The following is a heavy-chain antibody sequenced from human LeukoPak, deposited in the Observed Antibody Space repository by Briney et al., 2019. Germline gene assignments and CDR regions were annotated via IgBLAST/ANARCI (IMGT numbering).Heavy chain of an antibody. CDR1: GGSISSYY. CDR3: GREVVPAAGRYYYYYGMDV. V-gene: IGHV4-4*07. D-gene: IGHD2-2*01. Sequence: PSETLSLTCTVSGGSISSYYWSWIRQPAGKGLEWIGRIYTSGSTNYNPSLKSRVTMSVDTSKNQFSLKLSSVTAADTAVYYCGREVVPAAGRYYYYYGMDVWGQGTTVTVSS. CDR2: IYTSGST. J-gene: IGHJ6*02.